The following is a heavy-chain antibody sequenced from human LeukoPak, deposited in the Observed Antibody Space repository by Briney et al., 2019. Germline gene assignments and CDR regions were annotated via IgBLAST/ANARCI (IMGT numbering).Heavy chain of an antibody. CDR3: ARCNITVAGIQTYNWFDP. CDR2: MNPNSGNT. V-gene: IGHV1-8*01. Sequence: GASVKVSCKTSGYTFTSYDINWVRQATGQGLEWMGWMNPNSGNTGYAQKFQGRVTMTRDTSISTAYMELSSLGSEDTAVYYCARCNITVAGIQTYNWFDPWGQGTLVTVS. D-gene: IGHD6-19*01. J-gene: IGHJ5*02. CDR1: GYTFTSYD.